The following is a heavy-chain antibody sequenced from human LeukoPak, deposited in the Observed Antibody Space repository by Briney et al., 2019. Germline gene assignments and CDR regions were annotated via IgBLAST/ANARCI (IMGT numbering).Heavy chain of an antibody. Sequence: SETLSLTCTVSGYSISSGYSWGWIRQPPGKGLEWIGSISHSGSTYYNPSLKRRVTISVDTSKNQFSLQLSSVTAADTAVYYCARMDTAMVEGPWGQGTLVTVSP. CDR2: ISHSGST. J-gene: IGHJ5*02. CDR1: GYSISSGYS. CDR3: ARMDTAMVEGP. V-gene: IGHV4-38-2*02. D-gene: IGHD5-18*01.